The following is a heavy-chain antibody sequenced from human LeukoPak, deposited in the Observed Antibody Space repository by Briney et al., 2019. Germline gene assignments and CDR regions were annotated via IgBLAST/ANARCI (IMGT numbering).Heavy chain of an antibody. D-gene: IGHD5-18*01. CDR2: ISSSSSYI. Sequence: GSLRLSCAASGFTFSSYSMNWVRQAPGKGLEWVSSISSSSSYIYYADSVKGRFTISRDNAKNSLYLQMNSLRAEDTAVYYCARESRGYRYGYFYYYDMDVWGQGTTVTVSS. CDR3: ARESRGYRYGYFYYYDMDV. CDR1: GFTFSSYS. J-gene: IGHJ6*02. V-gene: IGHV3-21*04.